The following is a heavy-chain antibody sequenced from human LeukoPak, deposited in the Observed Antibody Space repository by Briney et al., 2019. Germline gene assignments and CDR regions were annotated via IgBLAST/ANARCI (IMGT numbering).Heavy chain of an antibody. J-gene: IGHJ4*02. D-gene: IGHD3-10*01. Sequence: SETLSLTCTVSGYSISSGYYWGWIRQPPGKGLEWIGSIYHSGSTYYNPSLKSRVTISVDTSKNQFSLKLSSVTAADTAVYYCARALRGVRGVITRSLDYWGQGTLVTVSS. CDR1: GYSISSGYY. CDR2: IYHSGST. CDR3: ARALRGVRGVITRSLDY. V-gene: IGHV4-38-2*02.